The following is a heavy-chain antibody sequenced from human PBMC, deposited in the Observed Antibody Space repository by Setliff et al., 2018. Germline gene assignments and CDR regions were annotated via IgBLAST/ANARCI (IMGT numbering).Heavy chain of an antibody. CDR1: GDSINNFY. D-gene: IGHD6-6*01. CDR3: ARGQATSSRSSLVY. V-gene: IGHV4-59*01. J-gene: IGHJ4*02. Sequence: SETLSLTCTVSGDSINNFYWTWIRQPPGKGLEWIGYIYHSGGTSYNPSLKSRVTISVDTSKNQFSLNLSSVTAADTAVYYCARGQATSSRSSLVYWGQGILVTVS. CDR2: IYHSGGT.